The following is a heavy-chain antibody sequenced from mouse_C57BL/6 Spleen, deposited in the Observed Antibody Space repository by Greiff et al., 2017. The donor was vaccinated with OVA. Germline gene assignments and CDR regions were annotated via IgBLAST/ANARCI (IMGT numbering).Heavy chain of an antibody. CDR2: ISGGGGNT. Sequence: EVMLVESGGGLVKPGGSLKLSCAASGFTFSSYTMSWVRQTPEKRLEWVATISGGGGNTYYPDSVKGRFTISRDNAKNTLYLQMSSLRSEDTALYYCARGLYPWFAYWGQGTLVTVSA. J-gene: IGHJ3*01. CDR1: GFTFSSYT. D-gene: IGHD3-1*01. V-gene: IGHV5-9*01. CDR3: ARGLYPWFAY.